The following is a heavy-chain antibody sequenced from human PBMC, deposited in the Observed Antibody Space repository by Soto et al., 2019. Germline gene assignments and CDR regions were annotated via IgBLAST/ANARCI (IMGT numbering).Heavy chain of an antibody. CDR2: IYSGGST. CDR3: ARVQDYGGNADAFDI. V-gene: IGHV3-53*01. D-gene: IGHD4-17*01. J-gene: IGHJ3*02. Sequence: GGSLRLSCAASGFTVSSNYMSWVRQAPGKGLEWVSVIYSGGSTYYADSVKGRFTISRDNSKNTLYLQMNSLRAEDTAVYYCARVQDYGGNADAFDIWGQGTMVTVSS. CDR1: GFTVSSNY.